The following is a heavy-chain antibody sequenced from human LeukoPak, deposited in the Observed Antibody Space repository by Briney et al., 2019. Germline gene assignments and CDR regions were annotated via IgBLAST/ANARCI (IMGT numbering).Heavy chain of an antibody. V-gene: IGHV1-18*04. CDR1: GYTFTSYG. J-gene: IGHJ4*02. CDR3: ARSPQQLVPFDY. CDR2: ISAYNGNT. D-gene: IGHD6-13*01. Sequence: ASVKVSCKASGYTFTSYGISWVRQAPGQGLEWMGWISAYNGNTNYAQKLQGRVTMTTDTSTSTAYMGLRSLRSDDTAVYYCARSPQQLVPFDYWGQGTLVTVSS.